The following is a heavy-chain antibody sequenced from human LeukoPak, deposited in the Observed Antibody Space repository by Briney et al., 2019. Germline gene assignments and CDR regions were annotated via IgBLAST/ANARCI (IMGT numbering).Heavy chain of an antibody. Sequence: GASVKVSCKASGYTFTGYYMHWVRQAPGQGLEWMGWINPNSGGTNYAQKFQGRVTMTRDTSISTAYMELSRLRSDDTAVYYCARDEGYVWGSYRYTYDAFDIWGQGTMVTVSS. CDR1: GYTFTGYY. J-gene: IGHJ3*02. V-gene: IGHV1-2*02. CDR2: INPNSGGT. D-gene: IGHD3-16*02. CDR3: ARDEGYVWGSYRYTYDAFDI.